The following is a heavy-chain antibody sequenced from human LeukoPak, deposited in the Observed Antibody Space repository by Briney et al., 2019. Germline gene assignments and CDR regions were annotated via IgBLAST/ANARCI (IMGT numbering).Heavy chain of an antibody. CDR1: GGSXXGYY. J-gene: IGHJ4*02. Sequence: TLSLTCXXYGGSXXGYYWSWIRQPPGKGLEWIGEINHSGSTNYNPSLKSRVTISVDTSKNQFSLKLSSVTAADTAVYYCARGRGVEMATIETYYFDYWGQGTLVTVSS. CDR2: INHSGST. CDR3: ARGRGVEMATIETYYFDY. V-gene: IGHV4-34*01. D-gene: IGHD5-24*01.